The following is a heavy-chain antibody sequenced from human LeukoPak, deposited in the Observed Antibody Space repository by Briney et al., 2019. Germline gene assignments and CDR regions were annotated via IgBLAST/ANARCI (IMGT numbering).Heavy chain of an antibody. CDR1: GFTFSTYS. V-gene: IGHV3-9*01. J-gene: IGHJ4*02. D-gene: IGHD3-22*01. CDR2: ISWDSGSV. Sequence: TGGSLRLSCAASGFTFSTYSMNWVRQAPGKGLEWVSGISWDSGSVDSADSVKGRFTISRDNARNSLYLQMNSLRAEDTALYYCAKGNSYDSSGLPFDYWGQGTLVTVSS. CDR3: AKGNSYDSSGLPFDY.